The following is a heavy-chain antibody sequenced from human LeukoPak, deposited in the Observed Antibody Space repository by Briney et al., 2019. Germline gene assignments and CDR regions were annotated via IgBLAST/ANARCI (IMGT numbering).Heavy chain of an antibody. Sequence: SETLSLTCTVSGGSISSSSYYWGWIRQPPGKGLEWIGNIYYSGSTYYNPSLKSRVTISVDTSKNQFSLKLTSVTATDTAVYYCARHSGSSNYNPLGYWGQGTLVTVSS. CDR1: GGSISSSSYY. D-gene: IGHD3-10*01. CDR3: ARHSGSSNYNPLGY. J-gene: IGHJ4*02. CDR2: IYYSGST. V-gene: IGHV4-39*01.